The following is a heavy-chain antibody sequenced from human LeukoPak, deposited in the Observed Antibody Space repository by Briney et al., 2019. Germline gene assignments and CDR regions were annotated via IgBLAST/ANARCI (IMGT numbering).Heavy chain of an antibody. CDR3: ARLYSGSYYLFDY. Sequence: GGSLRLSCAASGFTFGSYSMNWVRQAPGKGLEWVSYISSSSTIYYADSVKGRFTISRDNAKNSLYLQMNSLRAEDTAVYYCARLYSGSYYLFDYWGQGTLVTVSS. J-gene: IGHJ4*02. D-gene: IGHD1-26*01. CDR1: GFTFGSYS. V-gene: IGHV3-48*01. CDR2: ISSSSTI.